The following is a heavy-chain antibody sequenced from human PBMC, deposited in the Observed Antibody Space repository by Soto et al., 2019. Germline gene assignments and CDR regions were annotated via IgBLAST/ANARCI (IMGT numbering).Heavy chain of an antibody. J-gene: IGHJ5*02. D-gene: IGHD1-26*01. CDR3: ARHGVRLVGATGWFDP. CDR1: GGSISSSSYY. Sequence: SETLSLTCTVSGGSISSSSYYWGWIRQPPGKGLEWIGSIYYSGSTYYNPSLKSRVTISVDTSKNQFSLKLSSVTAADTAVYYCARHGVRLVGATGWFDPWGQGTLVTVSS. V-gene: IGHV4-39*01. CDR2: IYYSGST.